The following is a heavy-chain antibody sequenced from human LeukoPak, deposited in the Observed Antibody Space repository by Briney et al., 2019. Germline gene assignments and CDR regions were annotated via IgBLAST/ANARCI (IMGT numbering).Heavy chain of an antibody. CDR2: INPNSGGT. J-gene: IGHJ4*02. V-gene: IGHV1-2*02. CDR3: AREVVVAATGFDY. D-gene: IGHD2-15*01. Sequence: ASVKVCCKASGYTFTGYYMHWVRQAPGQGLEWMGWINPNSGGTNYAQKFQGRVTMTRDTSISTAYMELSRLRSDDTAVYYCAREVVVAATGFDYWGQGTLVTVSS. CDR1: GYTFTGYY.